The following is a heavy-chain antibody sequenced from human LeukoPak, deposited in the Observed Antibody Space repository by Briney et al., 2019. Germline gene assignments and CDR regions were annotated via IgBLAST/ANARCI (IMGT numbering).Heavy chain of an antibody. CDR3: ARVNLHDYGAHFDY. Sequence: SQTLSLTCTVSGGSICSGDYYWSWIRQPPGKGLEWIGYIYYSGSTYYNPSLKSRVTISVDTSKNQFSLKLSSVTAADTAVYYCARVNLHDYGAHFDYWGQGTLVTVSS. J-gene: IGHJ4*02. D-gene: IGHD4-17*01. CDR2: IYYSGST. CDR1: GGSICSGDYY. V-gene: IGHV4-30-4*08.